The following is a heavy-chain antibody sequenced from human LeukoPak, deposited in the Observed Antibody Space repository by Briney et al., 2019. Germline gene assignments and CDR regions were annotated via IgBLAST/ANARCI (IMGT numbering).Heavy chain of an antibody. CDR3: ATDGMVRGPDAWFDS. V-gene: IGHV4-61*02. CDR1: GGSISSGRYY. J-gene: IGHJ5*01. Sequence: SETLSLTCNVSGGSISSGRYYWSWIRQPAGKGLEWIGRIYTRGSTNYNPSLKSRVTMSVDTSKNQFSLKLSSVSAADTAVYYCATDGMVRGPDAWFDSWGQGTLVTVSS. D-gene: IGHD3-10*01. CDR2: IYTRGST.